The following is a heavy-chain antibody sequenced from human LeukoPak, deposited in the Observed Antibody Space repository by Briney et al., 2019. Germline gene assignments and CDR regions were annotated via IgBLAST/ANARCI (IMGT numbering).Heavy chain of an antibody. Sequence: GGSLRLSCAASGFTFSSYSMNWVRQAPGKGLEWVSSISSSSSYIYYADSVKGRFTISRDNAKNSLYLQMNSLRAEDTAVYYCASHPPHYYDSSGYYYTYYYYGMDVWGQGTTVTVSS. J-gene: IGHJ6*02. CDR2: ISSSSSYI. D-gene: IGHD3-22*01. V-gene: IGHV3-21*01. CDR1: GFTFSSYS. CDR3: ASHPPHYYDSSGYYYTYYYYGMDV.